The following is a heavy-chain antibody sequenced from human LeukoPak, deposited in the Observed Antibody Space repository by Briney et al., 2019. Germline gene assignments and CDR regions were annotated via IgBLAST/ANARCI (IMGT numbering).Heavy chain of an antibody. CDR2: MYYSGST. Sequence: SETLSLTCTVSGDFITVSTYYWGWIRQPPGKGLEWIGSMYYSGSTYSNPSLRSRVTTSADTSKNQFSLKLKSVTAADTAVYYCARQYYDSTGYYYFDYWGQGTLVTVSS. V-gene: IGHV4-39*01. CDR3: ARQYYDSTGYYYFDY. CDR1: GDFITVSTYY. D-gene: IGHD3-22*01. J-gene: IGHJ4*02.